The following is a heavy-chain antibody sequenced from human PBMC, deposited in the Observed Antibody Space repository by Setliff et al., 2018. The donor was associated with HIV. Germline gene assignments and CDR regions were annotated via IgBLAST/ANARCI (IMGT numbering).Heavy chain of an antibody. D-gene: IGHD2-21*01. CDR1: GGSIRSHY. Sequence: SETLSLTCTVSGGSIRSHYWSWIRKYQGKGLEYIGYFFYGRKTTNYSPSLKSRVTISADKSKNQFSLRLSSVTAADTAVYYCARAFLVVPLARDFYYYMDFWGKGNTVTVSS. CDR3: ARAFLVVPLARDFYYYMDF. J-gene: IGHJ6*03. V-gene: IGHV4-59*11. CDR2: FFYGRKTT.